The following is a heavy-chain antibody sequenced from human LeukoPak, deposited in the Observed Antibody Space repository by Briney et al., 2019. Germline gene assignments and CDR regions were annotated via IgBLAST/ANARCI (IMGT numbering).Heavy chain of an antibody. CDR2: INHSGST. Sequence: PSETLSLTCTVSDGSITNYYWSWIRQPPGKGLEWIVEINHSGSTNYNPSLKSRVTISVDTSKNQFSLKLSSVTAADTAVYYCARGLEYDSSGSIATIDYWGQGTLVTVSS. D-gene: IGHD3-22*01. CDR3: ARGLEYDSSGSIATIDY. J-gene: IGHJ4*02. V-gene: IGHV4-34*01. CDR1: DGSITNYY.